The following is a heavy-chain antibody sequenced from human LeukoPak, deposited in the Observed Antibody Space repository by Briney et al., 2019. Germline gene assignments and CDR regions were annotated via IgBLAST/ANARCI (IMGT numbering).Heavy chain of an antibody. D-gene: IGHD3-9*01. V-gene: IGHV3-30-3*01. CDR3: AREGLILSGYYHPSAEYFQH. CDR1: GFTFSSYA. CDR2: ISYDGSNK. Sequence: GGPLRLSCAASGFTFSSYAMHWVRQAPGKGLEWVAVISYDGSNKYYADSVKGRFTISRDSSRNTLFLQMNSLRAEDTALYYCAREGLILSGYYHPSAEYFQHWGQGTLVTVSS. J-gene: IGHJ1*01.